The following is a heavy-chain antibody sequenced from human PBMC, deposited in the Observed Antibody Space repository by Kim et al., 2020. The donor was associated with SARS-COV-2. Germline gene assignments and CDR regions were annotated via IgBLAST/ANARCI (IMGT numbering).Heavy chain of an antibody. V-gene: IGHV4-61*02. D-gene: IGHD5-12*01. CDR3: ARQEMATIKYYYYGMDV. CDR1: GGSISSGSYY. CDR2: IYTSGST. J-gene: IGHJ6*02. Sequence: SETLSLTCTVSGGSISSGSYYWSWIRQPAGKGLEWIGRIYTSGSTNYNPSLKSRVTISVDTSKNQFSLKLSSVTAADTAVYYCARQEMATIKYYYYGMDVWGQGTTVTVSS.